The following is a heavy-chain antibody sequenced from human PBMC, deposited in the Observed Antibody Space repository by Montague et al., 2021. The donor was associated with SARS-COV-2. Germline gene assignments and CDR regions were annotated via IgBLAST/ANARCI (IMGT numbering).Heavy chain of an antibody. D-gene: IGHD2-2*01. CDR3: ANYCSSTNCGDY. V-gene: IGHV4-39*01. J-gene: IGHJ4*02. CDR1: GGSISSESYF. CDR2: LYFSGXT. Sequence: SETLSLTCTVSGGSISSESYFWVWFRQPPGKGLEWFGTLYFSGXTXYXXXXKSRVTISVDTSKNQFSLKLSSATAADTAVYYCANYCSSTNCGDYWGQGTLVTVSS.